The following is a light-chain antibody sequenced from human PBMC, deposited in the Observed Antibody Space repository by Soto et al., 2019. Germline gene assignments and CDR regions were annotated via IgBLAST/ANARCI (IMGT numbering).Light chain of an antibody. V-gene: IGLV1-51*01. CDR1: ISNIGKNY. CDR2: ENN. Sequence: QSVLTQPPSVSATPGQKVTISCSGSISNIGKNYVSWYQPFPGTAPRLLIYENNKGLSGIPDRFSGSKCGTSATLVIAGLQTGKEAEYYCATWDSRLKADVFGIGTKLTV. J-gene: IGLJ1*01. CDR3: ATWDSRLKADV.